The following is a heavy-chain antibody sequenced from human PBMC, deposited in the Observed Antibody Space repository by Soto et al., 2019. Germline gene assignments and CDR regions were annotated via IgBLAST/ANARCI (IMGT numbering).Heavy chain of an antibody. CDR2: INPNSGGT. J-gene: IGHJ6*02. CDR1: GYTFTGYY. V-gene: IGHV1-2*04. Sequence: ASVKVSCKASGYTFTGYYMHWVRQAPGQGLEWMGWINPNSGGTNYAQKFQGWVTMTRDTSTSTVYMELSSLRSEDTAVYYCAREGLVLVPTTVNSDYYYYAMDVWGQGTTVTSP. D-gene: IGHD2-2*01. CDR3: AREGLVLVPTTVNSDYYYYAMDV.